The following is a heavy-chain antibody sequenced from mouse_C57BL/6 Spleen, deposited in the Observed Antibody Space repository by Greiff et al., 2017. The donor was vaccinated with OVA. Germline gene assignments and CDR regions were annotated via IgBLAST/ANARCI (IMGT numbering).Heavy chain of an antibody. Sequence: VQLQQSGPELVKPGASVKMSCKASGYTFTDYNMHWVKPSHGKSLEWIGYINPNNGGTSYNQKFKGKATLSVNKSSSTAYMELRSLTSEDSAVYYWASAHYDNYVTYYFDYWGQGTTLTVSS. D-gene: IGHD2-1*01. CDR1: GYTFTDYN. CDR2: INPNNGGT. V-gene: IGHV1-22*01. CDR3: ASAHYDNYVTYYFDY. J-gene: IGHJ2*01.